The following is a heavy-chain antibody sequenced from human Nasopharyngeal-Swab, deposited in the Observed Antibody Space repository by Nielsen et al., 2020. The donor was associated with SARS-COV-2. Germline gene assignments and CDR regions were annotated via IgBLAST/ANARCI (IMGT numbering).Heavy chain of an antibody. CDR2: LSGSGSNI. Sequence: GESLKISCAASGFSFSDHNMGWIRQAPGKGLEWVSLLSGSGSNIFQVDSVKGRFTISRDNHMNSLFLQMNSLRVEDTAVYYCARVRADFWSGRVQDYYYYMDVWGKGTTVIVSS. CDR3: ARVRADFWSGRVQDYYYYMDV. J-gene: IGHJ6*03. V-gene: IGHV3-11*04. D-gene: IGHD3-3*01. CDR1: GFSFSDHN.